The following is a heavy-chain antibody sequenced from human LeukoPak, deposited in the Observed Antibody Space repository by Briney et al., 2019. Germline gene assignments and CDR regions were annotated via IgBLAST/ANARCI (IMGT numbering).Heavy chain of an antibody. Sequence: GGSLNLPCAASESPFSSKAMSWVGKPPGKGLDWSQVFSGSGGSTYYADSVKGRFTISRDNSKNTLYLQMNSLRAEDTAVYYCAYNWNYVRPPYFDYWGQGTLVTVSS. CDR1: ESPFSSKA. CDR3: AYNWNYVRPPYFDY. V-gene: IGHV3-23*01. D-gene: IGHD1-7*01. J-gene: IGHJ4*02. CDR2: FSGSGGST.